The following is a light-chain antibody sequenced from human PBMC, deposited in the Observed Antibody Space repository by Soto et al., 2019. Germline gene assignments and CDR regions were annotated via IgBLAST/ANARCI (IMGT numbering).Light chain of an antibody. J-gene: IGKJ2*01. CDR3: QQYHRYPYS. CDR2: SAS. CDR1: QGITSY. Sequence: DIQMTQSPSSLSASVGDRVTITCRASQGITSYLAWYQQRPGKAPGLLIYSASTLQSGVPSRFSGSGSGTEFTLTISSLQTDDFATYYCQQYHRYPYSFGPGTKVDI. V-gene: IGKV1-9*01.